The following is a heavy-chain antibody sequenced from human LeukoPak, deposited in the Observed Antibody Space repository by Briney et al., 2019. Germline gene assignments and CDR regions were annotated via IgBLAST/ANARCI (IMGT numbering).Heavy chain of an antibody. D-gene: IGHD6-13*01. Sequence: LAGGSLRLSCAASGFTFSSYAMSWVRQAPGKGPEWVSAISGSGGSTYYADSVKGRFTISRDNSKNTLYLQMNSLRAEDTAVYYCAKDRPYITSWYGCSTPWGQGTLVIVSS. V-gene: IGHV3-23*01. CDR3: AKDRPYITSWYGCSTP. CDR2: ISGSGGST. CDR1: GFTFSSYA. J-gene: IGHJ5*02.